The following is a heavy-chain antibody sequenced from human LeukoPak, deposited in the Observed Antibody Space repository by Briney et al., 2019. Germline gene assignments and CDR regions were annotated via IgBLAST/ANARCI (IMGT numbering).Heavy chain of an antibody. CDR1: GGSFSGYY. J-gene: IGHJ4*02. V-gene: IGHV4-34*01. Sequence: PSETLSLTCAVYGGSFSGYYWSWIRQPPGKGLEWIGEINHSGSTNYNPSLKSRVTISVDMSKNQFSLKLSSATAADTAVYYCASRGMYYYDSSGYPYWGQGTLVTVSS. CDR3: ASRGMYYYDSSGYPY. D-gene: IGHD3-22*01. CDR2: INHSGST.